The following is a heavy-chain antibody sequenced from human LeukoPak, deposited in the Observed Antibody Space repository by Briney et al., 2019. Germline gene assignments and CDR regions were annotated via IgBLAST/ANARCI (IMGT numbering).Heavy chain of an antibody. Sequence: GGSLRLSCAASGFTFSSYWMSWVRQAPGKGLEWVANIKQDGSEKYYVDSVKGRFTISRDNAKNSLYLQMNSLRAEDTAVYYCARDRGGDRGDAFDIWGQGTMVTVSS. CDR1: GFTFSSYW. D-gene: IGHD2-21*01. J-gene: IGHJ3*02. CDR2: IKQDGSEK. CDR3: ARDRGGDRGDAFDI. V-gene: IGHV3-7*01.